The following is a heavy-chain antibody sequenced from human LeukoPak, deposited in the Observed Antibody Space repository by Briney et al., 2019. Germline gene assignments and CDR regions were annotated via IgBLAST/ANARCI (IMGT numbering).Heavy chain of an antibody. D-gene: IGHD2-15*01. CDR2: ITSSGYYT. J-gene: IGHJ5*02. Sequence: TGGSLRLSCAASGFTFSDYYMTWIRQAPGKGLEWVSYITSSGYYTNYGDSVKGRFTMSRDNAKKSLYLQMDSLRAEDTAVYYCARVSKDANPTSDSPWFDPWGQGTLVTVSS. V-gene: IGHV3-11*05. CDR1: GFTFSDYY. CDR3: ARVSKDANPTSDSPWFDP.